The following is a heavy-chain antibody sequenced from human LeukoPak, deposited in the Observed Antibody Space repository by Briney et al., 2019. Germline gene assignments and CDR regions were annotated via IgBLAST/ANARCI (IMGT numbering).Heavy chain of an antibody. Sequence: PGGSLRLSCAASGFTFSSYGMHWVRQAPGKGLEWVAFIRYDGSNKYYADSVKGRFTISRDNAKNSLYLQMNSLRAEDTAVYYCARAHMWYWGQGTLVTVSS. D-gene: IGHD2-21*01. CDR2: IRYDGSNK. CDR3: ARAHMWY. CDR1: GFTFSSYG. J-gene: IGHJ4*02. V-gene: IGHV3-30*02.